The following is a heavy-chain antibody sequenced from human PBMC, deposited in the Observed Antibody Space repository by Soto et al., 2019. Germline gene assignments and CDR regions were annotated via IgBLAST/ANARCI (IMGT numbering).Heavy chain of an antibody. J-gene: IGHJ4*02. CDR1: GRTFSSYA. CDR3: ARSYYDYVWGSYRPFDY. Sequence: SVKVSCKASGRTFSSYAISWVRQAPGQGLEWMGGIIPIFGTANYAQKFQGRVTITADESTSTAYMELSSLRSEDTAVYYCARSYYDYVWGSYRPFDYWGQGTLVTVSS. D-gene: IGHD3-16*02. CDR2: IIPIFGTA. V-gene: IGHV1-69*13.